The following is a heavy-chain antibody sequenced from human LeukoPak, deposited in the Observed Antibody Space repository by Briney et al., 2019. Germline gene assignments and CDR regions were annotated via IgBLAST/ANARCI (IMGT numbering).Heavy chain of an antibody. V-gene: IGHV4-38-2*02. CDR3: ARVSIAAAGHYYYGMDV. CDR2: IYHSGST. Sequence: PSETLSLTCTVSGYSISSGYYWGWIRQPPGKGLEWIGSIYHSGSTYYNPSLKSRVTISVDTSKNQFSLKLSSVTAADTAVYYCARVSIAAAGHYYYGMDVWGQGTTVTVSS. CDR1: GYSISSGYY. D-gene: IGHD6-13*01. J-gene: IGHJ6*02.